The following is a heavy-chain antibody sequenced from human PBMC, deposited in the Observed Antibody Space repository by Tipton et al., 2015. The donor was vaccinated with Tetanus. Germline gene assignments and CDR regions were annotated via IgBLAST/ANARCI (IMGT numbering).Heavy chain of an antibody. J-gene: IGHJ4*02. CDR2: INHSGNT. CDR1: GFPFNTYA. D-gene: IGHD3-10*01. Sequence: LRLSCAASGFPFNTYAMHWVRQAPGKGLEWIGEINHSGNTNHNPSLKSRVTLSVGTSKSQFSLKLNSVTAADTAVYYCARSKLLWFGESLSGFDSWGQGTLITVSA. CDR3: ARSKLLWFGESLSGFDS. V-gene: IGHV4-34*01.